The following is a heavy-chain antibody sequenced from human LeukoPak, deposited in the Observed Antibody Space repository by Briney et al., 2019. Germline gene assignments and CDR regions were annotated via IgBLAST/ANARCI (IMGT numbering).Heavy chain of an antibody. V-gene: IGHV1-2*02. CDR2: INPNSGGT. CDR1: GYTFTGYY. Sequence: ASVKVSCTASGYTFTGYYMHWVRQAPGQGLEWMGWINPNSGGTNYAQKFQGRVTMTRDTSISTAYMELSRLRSDDTAVYYCARGQYYDFWSGYYRPFGYWGQGTLVTVSS. CDR3: ARGQYYDFWSGYYRPFGY. D-gene: IGHD3-3*01. J-gene: IGHJ4*02.